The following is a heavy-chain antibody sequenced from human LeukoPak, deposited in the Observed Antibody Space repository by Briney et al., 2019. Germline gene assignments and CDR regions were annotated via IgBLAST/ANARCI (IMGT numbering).Heavy chain of an antibody. CDR3: TRDRPYYEFWSGSRGGDFDY. V-gene: IGHV3-49*04. CDR2: IRSKAYGGTP. Sequence: GGSLRPACKVSAFTFGAYSMSWVRQAPGKGLEWVGFIRSKAYGGTPEYAASVKGRFTISRDDYKRIAYLQMNSLKTEDTAVYYCTRDRPYYEFWSGSRGGDFDYWGQGTLVTVSS. CDR1: AFTFGAYS. D-gene: IGHD3-3*01. J-gene: IGHJ4*02.